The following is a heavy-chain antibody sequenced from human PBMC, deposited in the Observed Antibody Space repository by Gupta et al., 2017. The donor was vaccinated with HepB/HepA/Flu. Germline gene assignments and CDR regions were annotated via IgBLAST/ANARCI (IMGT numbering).Heavy chain of an antibody. CDR1: GFTFSTAW. D-gene: IGHD3-22*01. V-gene: IGHV3-15*01. Sequence: EVQLVESGGGLVKPGRSLRLSCAASGFTFSTAWMSWVSQAPGKGLEWVGRIKSKTDGGTTDYAAPVKGRFTISRDDSKNTLYLQMNSLKNEDTAVYYCTTDVSQWWMIVVVINDDAFDIWGQGTMVTVSS. CDR3: TTDVSQWWMIVVVINDDAFDI. CDR2: IKSKTDGGTT. J-gene: IGHJ3*02.